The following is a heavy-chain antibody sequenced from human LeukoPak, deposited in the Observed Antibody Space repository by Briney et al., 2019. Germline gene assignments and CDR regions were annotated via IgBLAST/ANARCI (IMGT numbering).Heavy chain of an antibody. V-gene: IGHV1-18*01. CDR3: ARDRGGKGSAIFY. CDR1: VYNFPSYG. D-gene: IGHD2-2*01. CDR2: IRPHTGET. Sequence: ASVNVSCKASVYNFPSYGINWVRQAPGQGLEWMGWIRPHTGETNSAQRFQDRVTMTTDTSTTTAYMELRSLRFDDTAVYYCARDRGGKGSAIFYWGQGSLVTVSS. J-gene: IGHJ4*02.